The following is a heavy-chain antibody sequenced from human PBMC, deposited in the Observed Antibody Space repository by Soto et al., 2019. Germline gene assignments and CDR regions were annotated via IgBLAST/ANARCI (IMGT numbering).Heavy chain of an antibody. CDR2: ISSSSSYI. CDR3: ARDNYPSRGRGSYYYYGMDV. V-gene: IGHV3-21*01. J-gene: IGHJ6*02. CDR1: GFTFSSYS. D-gene: IGHD1-7*01. Sequence: EVQLVESGGGLVKPGGSLRLSCAASGFTFSSYSMNWVRQAPGKGLEWVSSISSSSSYIYYADSVKGRFTISRDNAKNSLYLQMNSLRAEDTAVYYCARDNYPSRGRGSYYYYGMDVWGQGTTVTVSS.